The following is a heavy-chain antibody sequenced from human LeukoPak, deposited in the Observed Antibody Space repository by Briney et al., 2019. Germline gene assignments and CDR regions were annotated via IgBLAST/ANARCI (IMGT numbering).Heavy chain of an antibody. D-gene: IGHD3-3*01. V-gene: IGHV3-23*01. CDR2: FSGSGGST. CDR1: GFTFSSYA. CDR3: AKELRRITIFGVVTFDY. Sequence: GGSLRLSCAASGFTFSSYAMSWVRQAPGKGLEWVSAFSGSGGSTYYADSVKGRFTISRDNSKNTLYLQMNSLRAEYTAVYYCAKELRRITIFGVVTFDYWGQGTLVTVSS. J-gene: IGHJ4*02.